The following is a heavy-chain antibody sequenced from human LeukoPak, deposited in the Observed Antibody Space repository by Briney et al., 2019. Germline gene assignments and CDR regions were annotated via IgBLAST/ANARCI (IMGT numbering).Heavy chain of an antibody. J-gene: IGHJ4*02. CDR1: GFTVSSNY. D-gene: IGHD6-19*01. V-gene: IGHV3-66*01. CDR3: ARTIAGAGPIDY. Sequence: GGSLRLSCAASGFTVSSNYMSWVRQAPGKGLEWVSVIYSGGSTYYADSVKGRFTISRDNSKNTLYLQMNSLRAEDTAVYYCARTIAGAGPIDYWGQGPLVTVSS. CDR2: IYSGGST.